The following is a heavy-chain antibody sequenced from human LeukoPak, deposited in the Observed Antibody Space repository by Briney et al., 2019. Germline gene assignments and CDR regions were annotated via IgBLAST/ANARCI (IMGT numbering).Heavy chain of an antibody. J-gene: IGHJ4*02. CDR2: ISHDGSNK. Sequence: GGSLRLSCAASGLTLSSYGMHWVRQAPGKGLEWVAVISHDGSNKYYADSVKGRFTISRDNAKNTLYLQMDSLSVEDTAVYYCAKLRGYYGSGQQISLDYWGQGTLVTVSS. CDR1: GLTLSSYG. CDR3: AKLRGYYGSGQQISLDY. V-gene: IGHV3-30*18. D-gene: IGHD3-10*01.